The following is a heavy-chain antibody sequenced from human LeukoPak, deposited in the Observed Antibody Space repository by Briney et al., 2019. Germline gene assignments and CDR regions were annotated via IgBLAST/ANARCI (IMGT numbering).Heavy chain of an antibody. Sequence: PGGSLRLSCAASGFPVSSNYMSWVRQAPGKGLEWVSGIYSGGSTYYADSVKGRFTISGDNSKNTQYLQMNSLRAEDTAVYYCARARGAAMANFDYWGQGTLVTVSS. CDR2: IYSGGST. V-gene: IGHV3-66*01. D-gene: IGHD5-18*01. CDR3: ARARGAAMANFDY. CDR1: GFPVSSNY. J-gene: IGHJ4*02.